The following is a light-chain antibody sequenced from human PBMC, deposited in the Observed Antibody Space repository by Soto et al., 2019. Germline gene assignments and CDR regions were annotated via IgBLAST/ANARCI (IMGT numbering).Light chain of an antibody. CDR1: QSISSW. V-gene: IGKV1-5*01. Sequence: GDIVTITCRASQSISSWLAWYQQKPGKAPKLLIYDASSLESGVPSRFSGSGSGTEFTLTISSLQPDDFAVYYCQLHTYWPPTWTFGQGTKVDIK. CDR3: QLHTYWPPTWT. J-gene: IGKJ1*01. CDR2: DAS.